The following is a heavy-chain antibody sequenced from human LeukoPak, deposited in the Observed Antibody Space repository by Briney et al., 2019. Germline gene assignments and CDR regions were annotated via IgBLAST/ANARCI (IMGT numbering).Heavy chain of an antibody. Sequence: GASVKVSCKASGYTFTGYYMHWVRQAPGQGLEWMGWINPNSGGTNYAQKFQGRVTMTRDTSISTAYMELSRLRSDDTAVYYCARYSGSYDSSGYTHFDYWGQGTLVTVSS. CDR2: INPNSGGT. J-gene: IGHJ4*02. CDR1: GYTFTGYY. D-gene: IGHD3-22*01. CDR3: ARYSGSYDSSGYTHFDY. V-gene: IGHV1-2*02.